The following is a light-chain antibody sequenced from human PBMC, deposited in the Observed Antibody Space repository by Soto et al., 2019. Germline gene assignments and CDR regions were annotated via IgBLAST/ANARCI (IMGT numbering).Light chain of an antibody. CDR3: SPFAGSSTLYV. Sequence: QSALTQPASVSGSPGLSITISCTGASSDVGGYNYVSWYQQHPGKAPKLMIYDVSNRPSGISNRFSGSKSGNTASLTISGLQAEDEADYYCSPFAGSSTLYVFGTGTKLTVL. CDR2: DVS. J-gene: IGLJ1*01. V-gene: IGLV2-14*01. CDR1: SSDVGGYNY.